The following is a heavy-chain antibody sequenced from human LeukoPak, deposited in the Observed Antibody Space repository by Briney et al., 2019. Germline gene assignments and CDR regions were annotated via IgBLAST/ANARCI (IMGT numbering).Heavy chain of an antibody. Sequence: SQTLSLTCTVSGGSISSGGYYWSWIRQHPGKGLEWIGYIYYSGSTYYNPSLKSRVTISVDTSKNQFSLKLSSVTAADTAVYYCARDATYCSGTSCGGYYYYGMDVWGQGTTVTVSS. CDR2: IYYSGST. D-gene: IGHD2-2*01. CDR1: GGSISSGGYY. J-gene: IGHJ6*02. V-gene: IGHV4-31*03. CDR3: ARDATYCSGTSCGGYYYYGMDV.